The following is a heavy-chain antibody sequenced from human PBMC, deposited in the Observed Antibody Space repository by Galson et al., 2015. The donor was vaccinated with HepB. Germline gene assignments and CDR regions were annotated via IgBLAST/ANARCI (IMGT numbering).Heavy chain of an antibody. V-gene: IGHV3-30*03. D-gene: IGHD2-2*01. CDR1: GFAFSSYA. CDR2: ISSDGTNK. J-gene: IGHJ4*02. Sequence: SLRLSCAASGFAFSSYAMHWVRQAPGKGLEWVAVISSDGTNKYHGDSVKGRFTISRDKSQNTLYLQMNSLRPEDTAVYYCAIRGHCRSSTCDSPQPLDYWGQGTLVTVSS. CDR3: AIRGHCRSSTCDSPQPLDY.